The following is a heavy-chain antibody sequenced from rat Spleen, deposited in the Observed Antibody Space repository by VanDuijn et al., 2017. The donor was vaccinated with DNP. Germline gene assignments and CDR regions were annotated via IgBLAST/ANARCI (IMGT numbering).Heavy chain of an antibody. D-gene: IGHD1-12*01. CDR2: IIHDGSST. V-gene: IGHV5S10*01. CDR3: STLNYYASLSEYFDY. CDR1: GFIFSDYN. Sequence: EVQLVESGGGLVQPGRSRKLSCAASGFIFSDYNMAWVRQAPKKGLEWVATIIHDGSSTYYGNSVKGRFTISRDNTKSILYLQMDSLRSEDTATYYCSTLNYYASLSEYFDYWGQGVMVTVSS. J-gene: IGHJ2*01.